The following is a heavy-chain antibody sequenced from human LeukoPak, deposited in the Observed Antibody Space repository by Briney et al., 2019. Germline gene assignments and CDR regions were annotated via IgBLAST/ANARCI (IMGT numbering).Heavy chain of an antibody. CDR2: INPNSGGT. Sequence: ASVKVSCKASGYTFTSYDINWVRQAPGQGLEWMGRINPNSGGTNYAQKFQGRVTMTRDTSISTAYMELSSLRSEDTAVYYCARAWGTAMVRGVIITHDAFDIWGQGTMVTVSS. CDR1: GYTFTSYD. V-gene: IGHV1-2*06. J-gene: IGHJ3*02. CDR3: ARAWGTAMVRGVIITHDAFDI. D-gene: IGHD3-10*01.